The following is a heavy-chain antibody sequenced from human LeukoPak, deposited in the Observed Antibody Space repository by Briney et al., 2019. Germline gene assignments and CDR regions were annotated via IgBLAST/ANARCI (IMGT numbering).Heavy chain of an antibody. D-gene: IGHD3-10*01. J-gene: IGHJ4*02. CDR2: ISAYNGNT. Sequence: ASVKVSCKASGYTFTSYGISWVRQAPGQGLEWMGWISAYNGNTNYAQKLQGRVTMTTDTSTGTAYMELRSLGSDDTAVYYCARFAEYYYGSGSYRIPDYWGQGTLVTVSS. V-gene: IGHV1-18*01. CDR3: ARFAEYYYGSGSYRIPDY. CDR1: GYTFTSYG.